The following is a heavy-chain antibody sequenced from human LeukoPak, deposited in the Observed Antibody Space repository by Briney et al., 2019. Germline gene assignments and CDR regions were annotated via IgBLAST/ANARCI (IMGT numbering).Heavy chain of an antibody. CDR3: ARRPYYYDSSGYPY. Sequence: SVKVSCKASGGTFSSYAISWVRQAPGQGLEWMGGIIPIFGTANYAQKFQGRVTVTTDESTSTAYMELSSLRSEDTAVYYCARRPYYYDSSGYPYWGQGTLVTVSS. V-gene: IGHV1-69*05. J-gene: IGHJ4*02. D-gene: IGHD3-22*01. CDR1: GGTFSSYA. CDR2: IIPIFGTA.